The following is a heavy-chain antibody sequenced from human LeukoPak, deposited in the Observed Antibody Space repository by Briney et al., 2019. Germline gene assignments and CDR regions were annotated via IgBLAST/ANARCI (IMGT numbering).Heavy chain of an antibody. J-gene: IGHJ4*02. V-gene: IGHV1-8*01. CDR2: MNPNSGNT. CDR1: GYTFTSYD. CDR3: ARDPGDPYYFDY. D-gene: IGHD3-16*01. Sequence: GASVKVSCKASGYTFTSYDIDWVRQATGQGLEWMGWMNPNSGNTGYAQKFQGRVTMTKNTSISTAYMELSSLRSEDTAVYYCARDPGDPYYFDYWGQGTLVTVSS.